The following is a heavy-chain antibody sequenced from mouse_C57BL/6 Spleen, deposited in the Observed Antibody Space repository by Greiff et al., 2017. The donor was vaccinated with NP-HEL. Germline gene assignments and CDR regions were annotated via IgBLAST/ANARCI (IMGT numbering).Heavy chain of an antibody. CDR1: YTFTDYYM. V-gene: IGHV1-83*01. D-gene: IGHD1-1*01. CDR2: YPGSGNTY. J-gene: IGHJ1*03. Sequence: LQESGPELVKPGASVKMSCKASGYTFTDYYMHWVKQKPGKGLEWIGEIYPGSGNTYYNEKFTGKATLTADTSSSTAYMQLSSLTSEDSAVYFCARSYYYGSSYGYFDVWGTGTTVTVSS. CDR3: RSYYYGSSYGYFDV.